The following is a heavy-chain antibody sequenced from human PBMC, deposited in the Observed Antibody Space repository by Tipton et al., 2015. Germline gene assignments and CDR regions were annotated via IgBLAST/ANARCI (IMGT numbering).Heavy chain of an antibody. Sequence: TLSLTCTVSGDSISSGNYYWNWIRQPPGKGLEWIGNIYYSGGTKYNPSLESRVTISLDTSKNQFSLKLSSVIAADTAVYYCARGRIHLWLSDFQFWGQGTLVTVSS. J-gene: IGHJ1*01. V-gene: IGHV4-61*01. CDR3: ARGRIHLWLSDFQF. CDR1: GDSISSGNYY. D-gene: IGHD5-18*01. CDR2: IYYSGGT.